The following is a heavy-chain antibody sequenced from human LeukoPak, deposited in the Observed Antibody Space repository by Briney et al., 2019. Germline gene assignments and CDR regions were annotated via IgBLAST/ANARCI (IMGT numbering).Heavy chain of an antibody. CDR3: VRYCSSTTCYTRAVDY. D-gene: IGHD2-2*02. CDR2: IYHSGSA. V-gene: IGHV4-38-2*01. Sequence: SETLSLTCAVSGYSITSGYNWAWIRQPPGKVLEWIGSIYHSGSAYYNPSLKSRVTISVDTSKNQFSLKLSSVTAADTAVYYCVRYCSSTTCYTRAVDYWGQGTLVTVSS. J-gene: IGHJ4*02. CDR1: GYSITSGYN.